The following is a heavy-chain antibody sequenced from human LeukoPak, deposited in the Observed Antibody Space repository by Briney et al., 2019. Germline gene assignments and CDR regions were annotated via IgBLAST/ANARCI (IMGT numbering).Heavy chain of an antibody. D-gene: IGHD5-12*01. V-gene: IGHV3-7*01. CDR3: AREGGYGVNMEYYGMDV. CDR1: RFTFGRYW. CDR2: INQDGSAK. Sequence: GGSLRLSCAASRFTFGRYWMSWVRQAPGKGLEWVANINQDGSAKYYVDSVKGRFTISRDNSKNTLYLQMNSLRAEDTAVYYCAREGGYGVNMEYYGMDVWGQGTTVTVSS. J-gene: IGHJ6*02.